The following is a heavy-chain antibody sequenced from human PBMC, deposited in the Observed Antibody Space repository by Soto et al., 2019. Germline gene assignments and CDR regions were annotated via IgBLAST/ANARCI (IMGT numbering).Heavy chain of an antibody. CDR3: ARGLQPFFDWAPFDF. CDR2: ISSDGSNK. V-gene: IGHV3-30-3*01. CDR1: GFTFRNYP. J-gene: IGHJ4*02. Sequence: LRLSCAASGFTFRNYPMHWVRQAPGKGLEWVAVISSDGSNKYYADAVKGRFTITRDKSKNTLFLQMSSLRPEDTAVYYCARGLQPFFDWAPFDFWGQETLVTVSS. D-gene: IGHD3-9*01.